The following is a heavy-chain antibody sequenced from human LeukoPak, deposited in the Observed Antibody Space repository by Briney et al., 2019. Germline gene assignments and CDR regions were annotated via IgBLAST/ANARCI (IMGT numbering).Heavy chain of an antibody. CDR1: GFTVSSNE. CDR3: ARDWSITGTTRYFDY. V-gene: IGHV3-21*01. CDR2: ISSSSSYI. Sequence: GGSLRLSCAASGFTVSSNEMSWVRQAPGKGLEWVSSISSSSSYIYYADSVKGRFTISRDNAKNSLYLQMNSLRAEDTAVYYCARDWSITGTTRYFDYWGQGTLVTVSS. D-gene: IGHD1-7*01. J-gene: IGHJ4*03.